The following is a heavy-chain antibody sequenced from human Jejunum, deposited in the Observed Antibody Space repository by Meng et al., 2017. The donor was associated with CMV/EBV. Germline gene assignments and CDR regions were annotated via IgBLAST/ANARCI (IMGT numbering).Heavy chain of an antibody. Sequence: GFTFSRHDMNCGRQATGKELEGVAVNKYKGNSKDYTDSVKGRFTISRDNSDNMLYLQMNSLRADDTAVYYCARDGGGFNSSPFDCWGQGTLVTVSS. CDR1: GFTFSRHD. J-gene: IGHJ4*02. D-gene: IGHD3-16*01. CDR3: ARDGGGFNSSPFDC. V-gene: IGHV3-30*04. CDR2: NKYKGNSK.